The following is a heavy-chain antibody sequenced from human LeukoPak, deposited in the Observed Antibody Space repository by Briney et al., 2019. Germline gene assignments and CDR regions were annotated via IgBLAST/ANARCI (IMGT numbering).Heavy chain of an antibody. CDR1: GETFIHNF. CDR2: INHSGST. Sequence: SETLSLTCAVYGETFIHNFWTWIRQPPGKGLEWIGQINHSGSTYYNPSLKSRVTILVDTSKNQFSLKLTSVTAADTAVYYCARAMPYFYGSIAVPGTIDYWGQGILVTVSS. CDR3: ARAMPYFYGSIAVPGTIDY. J-gene: IGHJ4*02. V-gene: IGHV4-34*01. D-gene: IGHD6-19*01.